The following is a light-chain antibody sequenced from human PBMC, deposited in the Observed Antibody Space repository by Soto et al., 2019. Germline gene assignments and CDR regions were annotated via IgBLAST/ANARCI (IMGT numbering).Light chain of an antibody. CDR3: QQGHNWPLT. Sequence: EIVMTQSPATLSLSPGERAALSCRASQSINSELAWYQQKTAQPPRLLIYGASTRATGVPARFTGSESGSESNLTISGLQSEDFAVYYCQQGHNWPLTFGQGTRLEI. CDR2: GAS. V-gene: IGKV3-15*01. J-gene: IGKJ2*01. CDR1: QSINSE.